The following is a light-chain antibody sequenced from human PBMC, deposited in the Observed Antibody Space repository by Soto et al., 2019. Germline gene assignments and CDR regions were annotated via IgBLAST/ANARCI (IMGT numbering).Light chain of an antibody. J-gene: IGKJ2*01. Sequence: QMTQSPSSLSASVGDRVTITCRASQSISSSLNWYQQKPGKAPKLLIYAASSLQSGVPSRFSGSGSGPDFTLTISSLQPEDFATYYCQQSYSTPMYTFGQGTKLEIK. V-gene: IGKV1-39*01. CDR1: QSISSS. CDR3: QQSYSTPMYT. CDR2: AAS.